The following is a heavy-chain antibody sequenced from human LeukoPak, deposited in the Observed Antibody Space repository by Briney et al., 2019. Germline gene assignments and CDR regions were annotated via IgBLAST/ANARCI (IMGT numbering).Heavy chain of an antibody. CDR2: INPNSGGT. CDR3: AREGDGYKRGDWYFDL. D-gene: IGHD5-24*01. Sequence: ASVKVSCKASGSPFPGYYMHWVRQAPGQGLEWMGRINPNSGGTNYAQKFQGRVTMTRDTSISTAYMELSRLRSDDAAVYYCAREGDGYKRGDWYFDLWGRGTLVTVSS. V-gene: IGHV1-2*06. J-gene: IGHJ2*01. CDR1: GSPFPGYY.